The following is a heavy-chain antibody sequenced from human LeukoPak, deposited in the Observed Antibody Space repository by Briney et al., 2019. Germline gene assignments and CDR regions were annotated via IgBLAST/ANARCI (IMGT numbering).Heavy chain of an antibody. CDR3: ARGPSGYSNPYYFDY. V-gene: IGHV4-34*01. CDR1: GGSFSGYY. D-gene: IGHD6-13*01. J-gene: IGHJ4*02. Sequence: PSETLSLTCAVYGGSFSGYYWSWIRQPPGKGLEWIGEINHSGSTNYSPSLKSRVTISVDTSRNQFSLKLSSVTAADTAVYYCARGPSGYSNPYYFDYWGQGTLVTVSS. CDR2: INHSGST.